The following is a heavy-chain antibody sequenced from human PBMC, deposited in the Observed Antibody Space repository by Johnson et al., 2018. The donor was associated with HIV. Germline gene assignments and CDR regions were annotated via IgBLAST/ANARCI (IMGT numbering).Heavy chain of an antibody. D-gene: IGHD6-6*01. V-gene: IGHV3-66*01. CDR1: GFTVSSNY. CDR3: ARGSAFDI. J-gene: IGHJ3*02. CDR2: IYSGGST. Sequence: VQVVESGGGLVKPGGSLRLSCAASGFTVSSNYMSWVRQAPGKGLEWVSVIYSGGSTSYADAVKGRFTITRDNSKNTLYLQMNSLRAEDTAVYYCARGSAFDIWGQGTMVTVSS.